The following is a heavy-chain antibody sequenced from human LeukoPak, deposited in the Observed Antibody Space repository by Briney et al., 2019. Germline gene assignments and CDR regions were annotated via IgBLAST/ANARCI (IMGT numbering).Heavy chain of an antibody. J-gene: IGHJ5*02. V-gene: IGHV1-69*04. CDR1: GYTFTSYG. D-gene: IGHD3-22*01. Sequence: GASVKVSCKASGYTFTSYGISWVRQAPGQGLEWMGRIIPILGKPDYAQKFQGRVTIAADKSTSTAYVELSSLRSEDTAVYYCARDTGLSSEGSWGQGTLVTVSS. CDR3: ARDTGLSSEGS. CDR2: IIPILGKP.